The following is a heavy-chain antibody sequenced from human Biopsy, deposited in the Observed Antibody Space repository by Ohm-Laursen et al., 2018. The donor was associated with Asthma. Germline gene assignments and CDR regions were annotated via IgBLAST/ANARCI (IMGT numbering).Heavy chain of an antibody. D-gene: IGHD4-23*01. V-gene: IGHV3-30*03. CDR3: ARGNHHLDYGGNSGAFDI. J-gene: IGHJ3*02. CDR2: ISYDGSNK. Sequence: RSLRLSCSASGFTFSSYGMHWARQAPGKGLEWVAVISYDGSNKYYADSVKGRFTISRDNSKNTLYLQMNSLRAEDTAVYYCARGNHHLDYGGNSGAFDIWGQGAMVTVSS. CDR1: GFTFSSYG.